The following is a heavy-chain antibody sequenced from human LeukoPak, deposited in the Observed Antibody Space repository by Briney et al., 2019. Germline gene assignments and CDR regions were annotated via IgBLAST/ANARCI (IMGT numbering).Heavy chain of an antibody. CDR2: IIPILGIA. Sequence: SVKVSCKASGGSFSSYAISWVRQAPGQGLEWMGRIIPILGIANYAQKFQGRVTITADKSTSTAYMELSSLRSEDTAVYYCARSWGTAYYYDSSGLPNWFDPWGQGTLVTVSS. J-gene: IGHJ5*02. CDR3: ARSWGTAYYYDSSGLPNWFDP. CDR1: GGSFSSYA. D-gene: IGHD3-22*01. V-gene: IGHV1-69*04.